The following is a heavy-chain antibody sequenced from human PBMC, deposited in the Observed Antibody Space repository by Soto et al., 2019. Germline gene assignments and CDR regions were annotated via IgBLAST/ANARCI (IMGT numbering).Heavy chain of an antibody. CDR3: ARAPSTDPDY. J-gene: IGHJ4*02. CDR2: TNSDESST. Sequence: EVQLVESGGGLVQPGGSLRLSCATSGFTFSNYWMHWVRQAPGKGLLWVSRTNSDESSTSYADSVKGRFTISRDNAKNTLYLQMNSLRVEDTAVYYWARAPSTDPDYWGQGTLVTVSS. V-gene: IGHV3-74*01. D-gene: IGHD4-17*01. CDR1: GFTFSNYW.